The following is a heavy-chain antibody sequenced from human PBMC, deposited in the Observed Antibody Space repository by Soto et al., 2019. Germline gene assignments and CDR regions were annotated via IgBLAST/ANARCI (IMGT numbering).Heavy chain of an antibody. CDR1: GFTFDDYA. J-gene: IGHJ4*02. D-gene: IGHD3-10*01. V-gene: IGHV3-23*01. Sequence: ESGGGLVQPGRSLRLSCAASGFTFDDYAMHWVRQAPGKGLEWVSGFRGSGDDGTTYYADSVKGRFTISRDNSKNMLFLQMNSLRAEDTAIYYCAKKVNSGSGSQYFDYWGQGTLVTVSS. CDR2: FRGSGDDGTT. CDR3: AKKVNSGSGSQYFDY.